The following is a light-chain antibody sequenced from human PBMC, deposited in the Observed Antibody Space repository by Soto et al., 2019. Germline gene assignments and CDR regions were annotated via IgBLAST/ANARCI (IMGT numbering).Light chain of an antibody. Sequence: QSVLTQPASVSGSPGQSITISCTGSSSDVGGYNYVSWYQQHPGKVPKLMIYEVTNRPSGVSIRFSGSKSGNTASLTISGLRAEDEADYFCASFTSTGTQVLGPGTQLTVL. CDR2: EVT. J-gene: IGLJ1*01. CDR3: ASFTSTGTQV. CDR1: SSDVGGYNY. V-gene: IGLV2-14*01.